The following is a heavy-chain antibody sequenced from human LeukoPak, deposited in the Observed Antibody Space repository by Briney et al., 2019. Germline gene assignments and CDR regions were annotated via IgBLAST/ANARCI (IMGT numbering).Heavy chain of an antibody. D-gene: IGHD3-22*01. J-gene: IGHJ3*02. CDR3: AKEGDSSGHCGDFDI. CDR2: VSYDRSGT. V-gene: IGHV3-30*04. CDR1: GFTFSSCP. Sequence: GGSLRLSCAASGFTFSSCPMHWVRQAPGKGLEWVAGVSYDRSGTYYADSVKGRFSISRDNSQNTLFLQMNSLRAEDTAIYYCAKEGDSSGHCGDFDIWGQGTMVTVSS.